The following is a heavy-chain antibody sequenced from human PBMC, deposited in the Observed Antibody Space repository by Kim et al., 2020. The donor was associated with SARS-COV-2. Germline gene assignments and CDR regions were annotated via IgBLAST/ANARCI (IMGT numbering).Heavy chain of an antibody. CDR3: AKDRGQLVVDYYYGMDV. CDR1: GFTFSSYG. CDR2: IWYDGSNK. V-gene: IGHV3-33*06. Sequence: GGSLRLSCAASGFTFSSYGMHWVRQAPGKGLEWVAVIWYDGSNKYYADSVKGRFTISRDNSKNTLYLQMNSLRAEDTAVYYCAKDRGQLVVDYYYGMDVWGQGTTVTVSS. J-gene: IGHJ6*02. D-gene: IGHD6-6*01.